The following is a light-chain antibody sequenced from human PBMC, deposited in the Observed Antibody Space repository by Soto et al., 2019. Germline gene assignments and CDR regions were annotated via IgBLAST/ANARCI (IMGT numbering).Light chain of an antibody. J-gene: IGKJ4*01. CDR2: GAS. V-gene: IGKV3-15*01. CDR3: QQYNNWPPT. Sequence: DIVLTQSPGPLSLSPGERATLSCRASQSLSSNLAWYQQKPGQAPRLLIYGASTRATGIPARFIGSGSGTECTLTISSLQSEDVTVYYCQQYNNWPPTFGGGTKVDIK. CDR1: QSLSSN.